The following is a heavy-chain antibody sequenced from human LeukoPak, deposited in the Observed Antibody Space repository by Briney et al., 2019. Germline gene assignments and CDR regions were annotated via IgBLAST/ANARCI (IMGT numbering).Heavy chain of an antibody. V-gene: IGHV4-59*01. J-gene: IGHJ4*02. CDR1: GGSISSYY. D-gene: IGHD4-23*01. CDR3: ARETYGGNSEYFDY. Sequence: SETLSLTCTVSGGSISSYYWSWIRQPPGKGLEWIGYIYYSGSTNYNPSLKRRVTISVDTSKNQFSLKLSSVTAADTAVYYCARETYGGNSEYFDYWGQGTLVTVSS. CDR2: IYYSGST.